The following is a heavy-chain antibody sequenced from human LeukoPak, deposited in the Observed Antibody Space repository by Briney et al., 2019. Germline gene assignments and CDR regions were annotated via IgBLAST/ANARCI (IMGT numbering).Heavy chain of an antibody. D-gene: IGHD3-16*01. CDR3: ASLGAYRFDS. CDR1: GGTISSNF. Sequence: SETLSLTCTVSGGTISSNFWTWMRQPPGKGLEWIGYVFHSGATKYNPALISRVIIAFDKSTKQFSLRLNSVTAADTAVYCCASLGAYRFDSWGQGALVTVSS. V-gene: IGHV4-59*01. J-gene: IGHJ4*02. CDR2: VFHSGAT.